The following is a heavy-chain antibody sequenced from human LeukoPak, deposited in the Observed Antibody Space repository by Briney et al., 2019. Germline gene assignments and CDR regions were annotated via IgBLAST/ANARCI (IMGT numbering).Heavy chain of an antibody. CDR3: ARGPYNNGWYDHYFDY. V-gene: IGHV4-4*07. J-gene: IGHJ4*02. CDR2: IHTSGST. Sequence: SETLSLTCTVSGGSISSHYWSWIRQPAGKGLEWIGRIHTSGSTDYKSSLESRVTMSLDTSRNQLSLRLSSVTAADTAVYYCARGPYNNGWYDHYFDYWGQGTLVTVSS. CDR1: GGSISSHY. D-gene: IGHD6-19*01.